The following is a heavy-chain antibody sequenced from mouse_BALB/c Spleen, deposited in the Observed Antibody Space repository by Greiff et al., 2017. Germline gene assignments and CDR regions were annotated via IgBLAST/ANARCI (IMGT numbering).Heavy chain of an antibody. CDR1: GYSITSDYA. Sequence: EVKLVESGPGLVKPSQSLSLTCTVTGYSITSDYAWNWIRQFPGNKLEWMGYISYSGSTSYNPSLKSRISITRDTSKNQFFLQLNSVTTEDTATYYCARAGGSSYYWYFDVWGAGTTVTVSS. V-gene: IGHV3-2*02. J-gene: IGHJ1*01. CDR2: ISYSGST. CDR3: ARAGGSSYYWYFDV. D-gene: IGHD1-1*01.